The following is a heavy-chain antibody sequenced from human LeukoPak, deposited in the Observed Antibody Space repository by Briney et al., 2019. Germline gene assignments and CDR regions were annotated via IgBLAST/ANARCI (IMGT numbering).Heavy chain of an antibody. J-gene: IGHJ4*02. V-gene: IGHV3-53*01. CDR3: AKDEATSGGGLAS. Sequence: GGSLRLSCAASGFTVSGTHMSWVRQAPGKGLEWVSAMYTGGTTYYSDSVKGRFTISRDNSRNTLFLHMSSLRADDTAVYYCAKDEATSGGGLASWGQGTLVTVSS. CDR2: MYTGGTT. CDR1: GFTVSGTH. D-gene: IGHD3-16*01.